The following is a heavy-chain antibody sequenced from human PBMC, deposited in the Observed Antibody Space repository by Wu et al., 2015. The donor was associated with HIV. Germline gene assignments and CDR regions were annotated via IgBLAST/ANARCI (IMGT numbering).Heavy chain of an antibody. CDR1: GYIFNSYD. CDR3: ARVGSSSWPDY. J-gene: IGHJ4*02. V-gene: IGHV1-8*01. Sequence: QVQLVQSGAEVKKPGASVRVSCKASGYIFNSYDINWVRQTPGQGLEWMGWMNPNSGSTGYAQKFQGRVTMTRDTSISTAYMILSGLTSEDTAVYYCARVGSSSWPDYWGQGTLVTVSS. D-gene: IGHD6-13*01. CDR2: MNPNSGST.